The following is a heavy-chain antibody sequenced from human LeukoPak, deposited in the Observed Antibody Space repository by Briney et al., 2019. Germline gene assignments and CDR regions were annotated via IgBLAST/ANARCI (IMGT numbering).Heavy chain of an antibody. D-gene: IGHD3-10*01. J-gene: IGHJ4*02. CDR2: ISYDGSNK. CDR1: GFTFSSYG. V-gene: IGHV3-30*18. Sequence: GGSLRLSCAASGFTFSSYGMHWVRQAPGKGLEWVAVISYDGSNKYYADSVKGRFTTSRDNSKNTLYLQMNSLRAEDTAVYYCAKGATSGSYNPIDYWGQGTLVTVSS. CDR3: AKGATSGSYNPIDY.